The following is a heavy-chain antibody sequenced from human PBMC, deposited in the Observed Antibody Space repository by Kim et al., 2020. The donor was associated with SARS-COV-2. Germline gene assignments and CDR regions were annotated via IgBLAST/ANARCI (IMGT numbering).Heavy chain of an antibody. D-gene: IGHD2-2*02. V-gene: IGHV3-33*01. CDR3: ASGGYCSSTSCYTRKYYYYYYGREV. CDR1: GFTFSSYG. J-gene: IGHJ6*04. Sequence: GGSLRLSCAASGFTFSSYGMHWVRQAPGKGLEWVAVIWYDGSNKYYADSVKGRFTISRDNSKNTLYLQMNSLRAEDTAVYYCASGGYCSSTSCYTRKYYYYYYGREVWGDGSTVIASS. CDR2: IWYDGSNK.